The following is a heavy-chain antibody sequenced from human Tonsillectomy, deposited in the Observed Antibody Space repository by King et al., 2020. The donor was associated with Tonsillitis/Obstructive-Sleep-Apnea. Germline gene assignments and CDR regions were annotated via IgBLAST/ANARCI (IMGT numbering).Heavy chain of an antibody. J-gene: IGHJ3*02. CDR1: VFTFSSYD. V-gene: IGHV3-30*01. D-gene: IGHD4-17*01. Sequence: VQLVESGGGVVQPGRSLRLSCAASVFTFSSYDMHWVRQAPGKGLEWVAFISYDGSNKYYADTVKGRFTISRDNSKKTLYLQMNSLRAQDTAVYYCARGTVTTMYAFDIWGQGTMVTVSS. CDR2: ISYDGSNK. CDR3: ARGTVTTMYAFDI.